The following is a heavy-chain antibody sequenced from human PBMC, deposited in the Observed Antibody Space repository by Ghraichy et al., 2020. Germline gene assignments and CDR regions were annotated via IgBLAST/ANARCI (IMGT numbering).Heavy chain of an antibody. V-gene: IGHV3-15*01. D-gene: IGHD2-21*01. CDR2: IKSKTDGGTT. Sequence: GGSLRLSCAASGFTFSNAWMSWVRQAPGKGLEWVGRIKSKTDGGTTDYAAPVKGRFTISRDDSKNTLYLQMNSLKTEDTAVYYCTTDGVIETTYYYYGMDVWGQGTTVTVSS. J-gene: IGHJ6*02. CDR3: TTDGVIETTYYYYGMDV. CDR1: GFTFSNAW.